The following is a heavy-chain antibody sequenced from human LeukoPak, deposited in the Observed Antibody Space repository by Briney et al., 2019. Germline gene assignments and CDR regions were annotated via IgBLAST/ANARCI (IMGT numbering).Heavy chain of an antibody. Sequence: SETLSLTCTVSGGSISSGSYYWSWIRQPAGKGLEWIGRIYTSGSTNYNPSLKSRVTISVDTSKNQFSLKLSSVTAADTAVYYCARDQVPGQELRFLEWLNAFDIWGQGTMVTVSS. CDR3: ARDQVPGQELRFLEWLNAFDI. CDR1: GGSISSGSYY. D-gene: IGHD3-3*01. CDR2: IYTSGST. J-gene: IGHJ3*02. V-gene: IGHV4-61*02.